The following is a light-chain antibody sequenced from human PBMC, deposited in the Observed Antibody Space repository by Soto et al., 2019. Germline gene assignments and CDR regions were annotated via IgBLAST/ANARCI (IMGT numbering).Light chain of an antibody. CDR3: SSYSSSSTLYV. CDR2: DVS. V-gene: IGLV2-14*03. J-gene: IGLJ1*01. Sequence: QSVLTQPASVSGSRGQSITISCTGTSSDVGGHDYVSWYQQHPGKAPKLMISDVSNRPSGVSNRFSGSKSGNTASLTISGLQAEDEADYYCSSYSSSSTLYVFGTGTKLTFL. CDR1: SSDVGGHDY.